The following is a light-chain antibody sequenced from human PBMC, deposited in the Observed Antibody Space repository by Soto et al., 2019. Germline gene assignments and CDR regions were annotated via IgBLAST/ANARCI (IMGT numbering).Light chain of an antibody. Sequence: ETVLTQSPSTLSLSPGERATLSCRASQSVSSYLAWYQQKPGQAPRLLIYDASNRATGIPARFSGSGSGTDFTLTISRLEPEDSAVYYCHQRQSWPRTFGQGTKVDIK. J-gene: IGKJ1*01. CDR1: QSVSSY. V-gene: IGKV3-11*01. CDR3: HQRQSWPRT. CDR2: DAS.